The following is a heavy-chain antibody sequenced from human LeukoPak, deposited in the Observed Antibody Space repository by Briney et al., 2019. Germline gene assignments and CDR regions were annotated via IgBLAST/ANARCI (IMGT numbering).Heavy chain of an antibody. V-gene: IGHV4-61*02. CDR2: IYTSGST. CDR1: GGSISSGSYY. D-gene: IGHD3-22*01. J-gene: IGHJ4*02. Sequence: SQTLSLTCTVPGGSISSGSYYWRWIRQPAGKGREWIGRIYTSGSTNYNPSLKSRVTISVDTSKNQFSLKLSSVTAADTAVYYCARASYDTPFDYWGQGTLVTVSS. CDR3: ARASYDTPFDY.